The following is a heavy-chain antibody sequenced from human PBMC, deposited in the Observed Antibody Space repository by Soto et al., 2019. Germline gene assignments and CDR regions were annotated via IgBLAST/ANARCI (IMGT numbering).Heavy chain of an antibody. Sequence: QVQLVQSGAEVKKPGSSVKVSCKASGGTFSNYAISWVRQAPGQGLEWMGGIIPIFGTTNYARKFQGRVRITADESTSTAYMELSSLRSEDTAVYYCARDAIFGVVIRGIDYYYGMDVWGQGTTVTVSS. CDR2: IIPIFGTT. CDR1: GGTFSNYA. V-gene: IGHV1-69*01. D-gene: IGHD3-3*01. CDR3: ARDAIFGVVIRGIDYYYGMDV. J-gene: IGHJ6*02.